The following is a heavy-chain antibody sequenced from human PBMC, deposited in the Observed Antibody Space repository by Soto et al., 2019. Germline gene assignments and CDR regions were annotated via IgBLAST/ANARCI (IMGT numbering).Heavy chain of an antibody. D-gene: IGHD1-26*01. CDR3: ARRGSGSYYAY. V-gene: IGHV3-23*01. CDR1: GFTFSRYA. Sequence: EVQLLESGGGLVQPGGSLRLSCAASGFTFSRYAMRWFRQAPGKGLEWVSAISGSGDSTYYADSVKGRFTISRDNSKNTVYLQMNSLRGEDTAVYYCARRGSGSYYAYWGQGTLVTVSS. J-gene: IGHJ4*02. CDR2: ISGSGDST.